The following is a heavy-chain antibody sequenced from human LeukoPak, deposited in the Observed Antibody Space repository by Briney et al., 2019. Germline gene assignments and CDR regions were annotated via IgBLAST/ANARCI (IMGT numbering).Heavy chain of an antibody. D-gene: IGHD1-26*01. V-gene: IGHV3-49*04. CDR2: IRSKAYGGTT. J-gene: IGHJ6*03. Sequence: GGSLRLSCTASGFTFGDYAMSWVRQAPGKGLEWVGFIRSKAYGGTTEYAASVKGRFTISRDDSKSIAYLQMNSLKTEDTAVYYCTREAGGSSYYYYYYMDVWGKGTTVTISS. CDR3: TREAGGSSYYYYYYMDV. CDR1: GFTFGDYA.